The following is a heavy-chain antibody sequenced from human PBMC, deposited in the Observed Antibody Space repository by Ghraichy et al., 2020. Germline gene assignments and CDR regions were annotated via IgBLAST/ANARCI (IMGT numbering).Heavy chain of an antibody. CDR3: ATAGNFGFDY. CDR2: INTDGSTT. Sequence: GGSLRLSCATSGFTFSTYWIHWVRQTPGKGLVWVSRINTDGSTTNYADSVKGRFTISRDNAKNTLYLQMNSLRAEDTAVYYCATAGNFGFDYWGQGTLVTVSS. CDR1: GFTFSTYW. J-gene: IGHJ4*02. D-gene: IGHD1-7*01. V-gene: IGHV3-74*01.